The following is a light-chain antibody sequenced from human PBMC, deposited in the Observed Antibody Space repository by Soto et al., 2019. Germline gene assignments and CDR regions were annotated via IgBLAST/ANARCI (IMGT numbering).Light chain of an antibody. CDR1: SSDVGGYNY. CDR3: SSYTSSSTPPYV. V-gene: IGLV2-14*01. J-gene: IGLJ1*01. CDR2: EVS. Sequence: QSVLTQPASVSASPGQSITISCTGTSSDVGGYNYVSWYQQHPGKAPKLMIYEVSNRPSGVSNRFSGSKSGNTASLTISGLQAEDEADYYCSSYTSSSTPPYVFGTGTKVTVL.